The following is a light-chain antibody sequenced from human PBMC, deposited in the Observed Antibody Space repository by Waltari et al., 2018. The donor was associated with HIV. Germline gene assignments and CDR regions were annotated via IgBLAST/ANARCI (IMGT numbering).Light chain of an antibody. CDR3: AAWDDSLNAWV. V-gene: IGLV1-44*01. J-gene: IGLJ3*02. Sequence: QSVLTQPPSASGTPGQRVSTSCSGSSSNIGRNIVNWYQQLPGTAPKLLIYSNNQRPSGVPDRFSGSKSGTSASLAISGLQSEDEADYYCAAWDDSLNAWVFGGGTKLTVL. CDR1: SSNIGRNI. CDR2: SNN.